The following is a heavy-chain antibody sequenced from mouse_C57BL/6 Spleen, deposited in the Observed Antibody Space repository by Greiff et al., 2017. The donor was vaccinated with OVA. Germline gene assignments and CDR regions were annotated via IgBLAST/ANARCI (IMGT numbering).Heavy chain of an antibody. Sequence: QVQLQQPGAELVMPGASVKLSCKASGYTFTSYWMHWVKQRPGQGLEWIGEIDPSDSYTNYNQKFKGKSTLTVDKSSSTAYMQLSSLTSEDSAVYYCARDTTCDYWGQGTTLTVSS. V-gene: IGHV1-69*01. D-gene: IGHD5-5*01. CDR3: ARDTTCDY. CDR2: IDPSDSYT. J-gene: IGHJ2*01. CDR1: GYTFTSYW.